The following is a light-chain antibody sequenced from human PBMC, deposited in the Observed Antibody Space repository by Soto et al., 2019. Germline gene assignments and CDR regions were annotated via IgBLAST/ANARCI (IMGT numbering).Light chain of an antibody. CDR2: EVS. CDR1: SSDVGGYNY. J-gene: IGLJ1*01. V-gene: IGLV2-8*01. Sequence: QSGLTQPPSASGSPGQSVTISCTGTSSDVGGYNYVSWYQQHPVKAPKVIIYEVSKRPSGVSDRFSVSKSGSTASLTVSGLQAEDEADYYCSSYAVTNIFVFGTGTKVTVL. CDR3: SSYAVTNIFV.